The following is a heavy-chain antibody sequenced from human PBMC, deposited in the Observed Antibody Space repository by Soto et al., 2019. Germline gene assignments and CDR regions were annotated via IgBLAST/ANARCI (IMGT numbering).Heavy chain of an antibody. V-gene: IGHV4-59*01. CDR3: ARDERDYYDSSGYYYYYGMDV. CDR1: GGSISSYY. CDR2: IYYSGST. D-gene: IGHD3-22*01. J-gene: IGHJ6*02. Sequence: SETLSLTCTVSGGSISSYYWSWIRQPPGKGLEWIGYIYYSGSTNYNPSLKSRVTISVDTSKNQFSLKLSSVTAADTAVYYCARDERDYYDSSGYYYYYGMDVWGQGTTVTAP.